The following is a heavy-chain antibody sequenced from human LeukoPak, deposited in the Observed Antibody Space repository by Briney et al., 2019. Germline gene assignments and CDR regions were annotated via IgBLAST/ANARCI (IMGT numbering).Heavy chain of an antibody. V-gene: IGHV4-34*01. CDR3: ARGPGYSSSWYPHFDY. J-gene: IGHJ4*02. CDR2: INHSGST. Sequence: PSETLSLTCAVYGGSFSGYYWSWIRQPPGKGLEWIGEINHSGSTNYNPSLRSRVTISVDTSKNQFSLKLSSVTAADTAVYYCARGPGYSSSWYPHFDYWGQGTLVTVPS. D-gene: IGHD6-13*01. CDR1: GGSFSGYY.